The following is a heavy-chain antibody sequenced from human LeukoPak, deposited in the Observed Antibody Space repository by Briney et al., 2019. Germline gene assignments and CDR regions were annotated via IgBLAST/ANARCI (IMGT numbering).Heavy chain of an antibody. Sequence: ASVKVSCKASGGTFSSYAISWVRQAPGQGLEWMGWIHPRRGDTNYAQKFQGRVTMTRDTSINTAYLDLSSLRSDGTAVYYCARDGDYGTGSYYRGCIDSWGQGTPVTVSP. D-gene: IGHD3-10*01. J-gene: IGHJ4*02. CDR3: ARDGDYGTGSYYRGCIDS. V-gene: IGHV1-2*02. CDR1: GGTFSSYA. CDR2: IHPRRGDT.